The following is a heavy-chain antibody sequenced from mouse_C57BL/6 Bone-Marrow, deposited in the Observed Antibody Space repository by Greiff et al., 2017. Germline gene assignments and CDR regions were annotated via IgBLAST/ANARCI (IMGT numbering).Heavy chain of an antibody. CDR2: IDPEDGAT. CDR3: ARFITTVVSYWYFDV. Sequence: VQPQQSGAELVKPGASVKLSCTASGFNIKDYYMHWVKQRTEQGLEWIGRIDPEDGATKYAPKFQGKATITADTSSNTAYLQLSSLTSEDTAVYYCARFITTVVSYWYFDVWGTGTTVTVSS. J-gene: IGHJ1*03. D-gene: IGHD1-1*01. V-gene: IGHV14-2*01. CDR1: GFNIKDYY.